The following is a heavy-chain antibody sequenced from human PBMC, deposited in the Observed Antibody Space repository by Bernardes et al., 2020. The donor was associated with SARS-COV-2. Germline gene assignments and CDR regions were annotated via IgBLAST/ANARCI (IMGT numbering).Heavy chain of an antibody. CDR3: AKSPAAKRGEDS. J-gene: IGHJ4*02. V-gene: IGHV4-34*01. CDR2: INHSGST. Sequence: SETLSLTCAVYGGSFSDWYWSWIRQPPGKGLEWNGEINHSGSTSYNPSLKSRVTISVDKTSKNQFSLKLSSATAADTAVYYCAKSPAAKRGEDSWGQGTLVTVSS. D-gene: IGHD2-2*01. CDR1: GGSFSDWY.